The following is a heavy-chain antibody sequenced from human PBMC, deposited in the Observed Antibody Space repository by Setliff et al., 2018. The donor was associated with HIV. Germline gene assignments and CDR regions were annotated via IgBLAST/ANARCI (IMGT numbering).Heavy chain of an antibody. J-gene: IGHJ5*02. V-gene: IGHV3-15*01. Sequence: PSETLSLTCTVSGDSISTDYWTWVRQAPGKGMEWVGRIKSKTDGGTTDYAAPVKGRFTISRDDSKNTLYLQMNSLKNEDPAVYYCTAALQQQVVRWFDPWGQGTLVTVSS. CDR1: GDSISTDY. CDR2: IKSKTDGGTT. D-gene: IGHD6-13*01. CDR3: TAALQQQVVRWFDP.